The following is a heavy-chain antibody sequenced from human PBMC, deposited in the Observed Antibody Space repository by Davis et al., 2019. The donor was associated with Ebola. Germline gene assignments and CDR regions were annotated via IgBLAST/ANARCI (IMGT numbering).Heavy chain of an antibody. V-gene: IGHV3-23*01. CDR3: AKAQECSSTTCYAFDI. CDR1: GFTFSVYA. Sequence: GESLNISCAASGFTFSVYAMTWVRQAPGKGLEWVSGISVRGDGTSYSDSVKGRFTISRDNSKNTLYLQMNSLRAEDTAVYYCAKAQECSSTTCYAFDIWGQGTMVTVSS. D-gene: IGHD6-13*01. J-gene: IGHJ3*02. CDR2: ISVRGDGT.